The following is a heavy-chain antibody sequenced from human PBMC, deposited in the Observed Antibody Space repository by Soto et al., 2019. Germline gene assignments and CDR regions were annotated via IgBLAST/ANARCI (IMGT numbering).Heavy chain of an antibody. CDR3: ATRIAVAGMNVLQAFDI. J-gene: IGHJ3*02. CDR2: IYYSGST. Sequence: QLQLQESGPGLVKPSETLSLTCTVSGGSISSSSYYWGWIRQPPGKGLEWIGSIYYSGSTYYNPSLKSRVTISVDTSKNQFSLKLRSVTAADTAVYYCATRIAVAGMNVLQAFDIWGQGTMVTVSS. D-gene: IGHD6-19*01. V-gene: IGHV4-39*01. CDR1: GGSISSSSYY.